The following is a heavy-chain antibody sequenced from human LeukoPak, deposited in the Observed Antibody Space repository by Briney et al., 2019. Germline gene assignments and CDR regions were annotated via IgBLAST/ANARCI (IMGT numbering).Heavy chain of an antibody. CDR1: GGSISSSSYY. J-gene: IGHJ4*02. D-gene: IGHD5-18*01. CDR3: ARHLNTDMVKAHFDY. Sequence: SETLSLTCTVSGGSISSSSYYWGWIRQPPGKGLEWIASIYYSGNTYYNPSLESRVTISVDTSKNQFSLKLTSVTAADTAVYYCARHLNTDMVKAHFDYWGQGTLVTVSS. V-gene: IGHV4-39*01. CDR2: IYYSGNT.